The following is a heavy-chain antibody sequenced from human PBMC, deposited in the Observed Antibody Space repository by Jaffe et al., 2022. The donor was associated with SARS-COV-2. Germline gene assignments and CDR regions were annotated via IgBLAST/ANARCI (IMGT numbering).Heavy chain of an antibody. J-gene: IGHJ6*02. CDR3: ARAPPDIVVVPAASHYGMDV. CDR1: GFTFSSYD. V-gene: IGHV3-13*01. Sequence: EVQLVESGGGLVQPGGSLRLSCAASGFTFSSYDMHWVRQATGKGLEWVSAIGTAGDTYYPGSVKGRFTISRENAKNSLYLQMNSLRAGDTAVYYCARAPPDIVVVPAASHYGMDVWGQGTTVTVSS. D-gene: IGHD2-2*01. CDR2: IGTAGDT.